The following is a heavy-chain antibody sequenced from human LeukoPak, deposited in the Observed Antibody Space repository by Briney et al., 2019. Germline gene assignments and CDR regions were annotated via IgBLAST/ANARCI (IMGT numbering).Heavy chain of an antibody. D-gene: IGHD5-24*01. V-gene: IGHV4-39*01. CDR1: GGSISSSSYY. Sequence: SETLSLTCTVSGGSISSSSYYWGWIRQPPGKGLEWIGSIYYSGSTYYNPSLKSRVTISVDTSKNQFSLKLSSVTAADTAAYYCARHPTRRDGYNYGFNFDYWGQGTLVTVSS. J-gene: IGHJ4*02. CDR3: ARHPTRRDGYNYGFNFDY. CDR2: IYYSGST.